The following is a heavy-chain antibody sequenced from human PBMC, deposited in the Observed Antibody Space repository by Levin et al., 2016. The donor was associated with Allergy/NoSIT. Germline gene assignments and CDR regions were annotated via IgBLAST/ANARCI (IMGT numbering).Heavy chain of an antibody. D-gene: IGHD3-10*01. V-gene: IGHV4-30-2*01. CDR2: IYHSGST. Sequence: WIRQPPGKGLEWIGYIYHSGSTYYNPSLKSRVTISVDRSKNQFSLKLSSVTAADTAVYYCARGMSSDYGMDVWGQGTTVTVSS. J-gene: IGHJ6*02. CDR3: ARGMSSDYGMDV.